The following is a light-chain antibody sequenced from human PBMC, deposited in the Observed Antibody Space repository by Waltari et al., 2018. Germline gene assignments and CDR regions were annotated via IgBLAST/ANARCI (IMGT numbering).Light chain of an antibody. Sequence: SCRASQSVSRTLAWYQQKPGQAPRLLIYDASTRATGIPDRFSGSGFETDFSLTISRLEAEDFAVYYCQKYGTLPATFGQGTTVEIK. J-gene: IGKJ1*01. V-gene: IGKV3-20*01. CDR2: DAS. CDR3: QKYGTLPAT. CDR1: QSVSRT.